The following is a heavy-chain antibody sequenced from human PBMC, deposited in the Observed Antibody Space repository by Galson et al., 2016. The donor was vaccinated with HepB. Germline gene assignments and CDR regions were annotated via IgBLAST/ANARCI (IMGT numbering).Heavy chain of an antibody. V-gene: IGHV5-51*01. D-gene: IGHD6-13*01. CDR2: IYPGDSDT. CDR3: ARQTAAGTIDYYYYGMDV. CDR1: GYSFTSYW. Sequence: QSGAEVKKPGESLKISCKGSGYSFTSYWIGWVRQMPGKGLEWMGIIYPGDSDTRYSPSFQGQVTISADKSISTAHLQWSSLKASDTAMYYCARQTAAGTIDYYYYGMDVWGQGTTATVSS. J-gene: IGHJ6*02.